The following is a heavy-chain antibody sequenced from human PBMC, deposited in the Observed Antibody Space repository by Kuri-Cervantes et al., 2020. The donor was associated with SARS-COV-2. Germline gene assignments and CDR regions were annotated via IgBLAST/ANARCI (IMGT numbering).Heavy chain of an antibody. Sequence: SETLSLTCTVSGYSISSGYYWGWIRQPLGKGLEWIGSINHSGSTNYNPSLKSRVTISVDTSKNQFSLKVSSVTAADTAVYYCARNNRYCASTSCYRAHYMDVWGKGTTVTVSS. CDR3: ARNNRYCASTSCYRAHYMDV. CDR1: GYSISSGYY. J-gene: IGHJ6*03. V-gene: IGHV4-38-2*02. D-gene: IGHD2-2*01. CDR2: INHSGST.